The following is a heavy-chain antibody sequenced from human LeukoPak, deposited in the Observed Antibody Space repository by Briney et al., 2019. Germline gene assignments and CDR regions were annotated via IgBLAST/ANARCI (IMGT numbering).Heavy chain of an antibody. CDR1: GFTFSGGW. Sequence: GGSLRLSCAASGFTFSGGWMSWVRQAPGKGLEWVGQIRSKTDGGTTDYAAPVKGRFTISRDDSKNTLYLQMNSLKIEDAAVYYCTTEDYGDYVPDYWGQGTLVTVSS. CDR3: TTEDYGDYVPDY. V-gene: IGHV3-15*01. D-gene: IGHD4-17*01. J-gene: IGHJ4*02. CDR2: IRSKTDGGTT.